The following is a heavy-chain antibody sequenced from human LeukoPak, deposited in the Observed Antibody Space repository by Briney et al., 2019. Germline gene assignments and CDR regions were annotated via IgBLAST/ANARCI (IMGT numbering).Heavy chain of an antibody. CDR3: ASGAPAAPGGWFDP. CDR1: GGSFSGYY. CDR2: INHSGST. J-gene: IGHJ5*02. Sequence: PSETLSLTCAVYGGSFSGYYWSWIRQPPGKGLEWIGEINHSGSTNYDPSLKSRVTISVDTSKNQFSLKLSSVTAADTAVYYCASGAPAAPGGWFDPWGQGTLVTVSS. D-gene: IGHD2-2*01. V-gene: IGHV4-34*01.